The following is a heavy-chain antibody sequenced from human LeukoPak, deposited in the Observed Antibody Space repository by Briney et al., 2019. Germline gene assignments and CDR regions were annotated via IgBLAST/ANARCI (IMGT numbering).Heavy chain of an antibody. V-gene: IGHV3-30-3*01. D-gene: IGHD4-17*01. CDR2: ISYDGSNK. Sequence: GGSLRLSCAASGFTFSSYAMHWVRQAPGKGLEWVAVISYDGSNKYYADSVKGRFTISRDNSKNTLYLQMNSLRDEDTAVYYCARGGDYGDTVNWFDPWGQGTLVTVSS. J-gene: IGHJ5*02. CDR1: GFTFSSYA. CDR3: ARGGDYGDTVNWFDP.